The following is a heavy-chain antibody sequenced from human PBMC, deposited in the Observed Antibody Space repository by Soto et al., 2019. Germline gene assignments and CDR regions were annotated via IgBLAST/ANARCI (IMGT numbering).Heavy chain of an antibody. V-gene: IGHV3-30-3*01. CDR2: ISYDGSNQ. D-gene: IGHD1-7*01. CDR3: ARRTGTAPRFDF. CDR1: GFTFSDFA. Sequence: QVPLVESGGGVVQPGRSLRLSCSASGFTFSDFAMYWIRQAPGKGLDWVSFISYDGSNQYYAGSVKGRFTISRDNSKNTLFLLMSSLRPEDTAVYFCARRTGTAPRFDFWGQGTLVTVS. J-gene: IGHJ4*02.